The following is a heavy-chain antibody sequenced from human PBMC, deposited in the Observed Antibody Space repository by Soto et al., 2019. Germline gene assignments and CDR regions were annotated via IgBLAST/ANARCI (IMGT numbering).Heavy chain of an antibody. J-gene: IGHJ4*02. Sequence: QVQLVESGGGVVQPGRSLRLSCAASGFTFSSYGMHWVRQAPGKGLEWVAVISHDGSYQYYEDSVTGRFTISRDNSKNMLYLQMNSLRAEDTAVYYCETGQGNYWAIDYWGQGTLVIVSS. V-gene: IGHV3-30*03. D-gene: IGHD1-7*01. CDR3: ETGQGNYWAIDY. CDR2: ISHDGSYQ. CDR1: GFTFSSYG.